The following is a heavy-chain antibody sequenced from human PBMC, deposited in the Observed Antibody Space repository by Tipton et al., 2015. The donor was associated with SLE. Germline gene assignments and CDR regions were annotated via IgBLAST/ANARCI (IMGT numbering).Heavy chain of an antibody. CDR2: IPYSGST. Sequence: LRLSCTVSGGSISRHYWSWIRQPPGKGLESIGYIPYSGSTHFNPALKSRATISIDTSKNQFSLKLTSVTAADTAVYYCARLIDLWSGSRYYFDYWGQGALVTVSS. J-gene: IGHJ4*02. CDR1: GGSISRHY. CDR3: ARLIDLWSGSRYYFDY. D-gene: IGHD3-3*01. V-gene: IGHV4-59*11.